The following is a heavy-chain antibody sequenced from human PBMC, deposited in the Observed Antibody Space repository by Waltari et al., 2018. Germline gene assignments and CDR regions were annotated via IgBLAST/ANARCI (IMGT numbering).Heavy chain of an antibody. V-gene: IGHV1-69*04. CDR1: GGTFSSYA. CDR2: IIPILCTA. J-gene: IGHJ4*02. CDR3: ARDSRLGGVIVQDIDY. Sequence: QVQLVQSGAEVKKPGSSVKVSCKASGGTFSSYAISWVRQAPGQGLEWMGRIIPILCTANYAQKFQGRVTITADKSTSTAYMELSSLRSEDTAVYYCARDSRLGGVIVQDIDYWGQGTLVTVSS. D-gene: IGHD3-16*02.